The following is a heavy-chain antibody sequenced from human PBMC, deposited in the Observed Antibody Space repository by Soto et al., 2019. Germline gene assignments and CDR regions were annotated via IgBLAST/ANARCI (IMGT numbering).Heavy chain of an antibody. CDR3: AREVGYGDFSAALLD. D-gene: IGHD4-17*01. V-gene: IGHV1-69*01. Sequence: VQLRQSGAGVKQPGSWVKVPCKASGAPFSSHSITWGRQAPGQGLEWMGGIITLFGTANYAQNFQGRVTITADQSTSTAYMELNSLRSDDTAVYYCAREVGYGDFSAALLDWGQGTLVTVSS. CDR2: IITLFGTA. J-gene: IGHJ4*02. CDR1: GAPFSSHS.